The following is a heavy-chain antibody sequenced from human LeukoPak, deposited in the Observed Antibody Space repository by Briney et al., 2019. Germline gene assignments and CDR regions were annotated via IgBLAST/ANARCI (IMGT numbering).Heavy chain of an antibody. D-gene: IGHD3-10*01. Sequence: ASVKVSCKASGYTFTGYYMHWVRQAPGQGLEWMGWINPNSGGTNYAQKFQGRVTMTRDTSISTAYMELSRLRSDDTAVYYCARSKYYYGSGSLGDYWGQGTLVTVSS. CDR3: ARSKYYYGSGSLGDY. CDR2: INPNSGGT. CDR1: GYTFTGYY. J-gene: IGHJ4*02. V-gene: IGHV1-2*02.